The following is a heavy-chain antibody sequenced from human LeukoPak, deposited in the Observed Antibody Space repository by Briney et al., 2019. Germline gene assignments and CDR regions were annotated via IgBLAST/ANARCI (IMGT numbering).Heavy chain of an antibody. Sequence: SETLSLTCTVSGGSISSGDYYWSWIRQPPGKGLVWIGYIYYSGSTCYNPSLKSRVTISVDTSKNQFSLKLSSVTAADTAVYYCARDYYDSSGYYDYWGQGTLVTVSS. CDR2: IYYSGST. CDR1: GGSISSGDYY. J-gene: IGHJ4*02. CDR3: ARDYYDSSGYYDY. V-gene: IGHV4-30-4*08. D-gene: IGHD3-22*01.